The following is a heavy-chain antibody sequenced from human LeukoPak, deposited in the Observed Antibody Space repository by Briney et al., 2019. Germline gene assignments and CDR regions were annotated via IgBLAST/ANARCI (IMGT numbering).Heavy chain of an antibody. J-gene: IGHJ4*02. D-gene: IGHD7-27*01. CDR2: IGDDGRDQ. Sequence: PGGSLRLSCAASGFTFSGHAMHWVRQTPAVGLEWLAIIGDDGRDQHYTDSVKGRFTISRDNSKNTLFLQLNSLTPEDTALYLCAGDLMWGFDSWGQGTLVTVSS. CDR3: AGDLMWGFDS. V-gene: IGHV3-30*02. CDR1: GFTFSGHA.